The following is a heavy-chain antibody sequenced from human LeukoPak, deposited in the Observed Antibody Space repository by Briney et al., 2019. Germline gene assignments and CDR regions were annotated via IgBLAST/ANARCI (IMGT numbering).Heavy chain of an antibody. CDR3: ARGRPGYFDY. V-gene: IGHV3-48*02. CDR1: GFTFSSYS. D-gene: IGHD3-10*01. Sequence: GGSLRLSCAASGFTFSSYSMNWVRQAPGKGLEWVSYISSSSSTMYYGDSVKGRFTISRDNAKNSLYLQMNSLRDEDTAVYYCARGRPGYFDYWGQGTLVTVSS. J-gene: IGHJ4*02. CDR2: ISSSSSTM.